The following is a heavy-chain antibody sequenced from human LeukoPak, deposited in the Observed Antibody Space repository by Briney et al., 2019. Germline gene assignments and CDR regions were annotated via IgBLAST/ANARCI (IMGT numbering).Heavy chain of an antibody. D-gene: IGHD6-19*01. CDR2: IYYSGST. CDR1: GGSISSYY. V-gene: IGHV4-59*08. J-gene: IGHJ6*02. Sequence: SETLSLTCTASGGSISSYYWSWIRQPPGKGLEWIGYIYYSGSTNYNPSLKSRVTISVDTSKDQFSLKLSSVTAADTAVYYCARHGSGWYGYYYYGMDVWGQGTTVTVSS. CDR3: ARHGSGWYGYYYYGMDV.